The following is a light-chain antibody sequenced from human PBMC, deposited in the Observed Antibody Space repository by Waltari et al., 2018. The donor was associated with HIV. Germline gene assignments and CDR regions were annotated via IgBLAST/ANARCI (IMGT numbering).Light chain of an antibody. J-gene: IGLJ2*01. V-gene: IGLV2-14*03. CDR2: DVS. CDR1: SSAGGGYNY. CDR3: SSYTSSTTF. Sequence: QSALTQPASVSGSPGQSITIPCTGMSSAGGGYNYFSWYQLHPGKAPKHIIYDVSNRPSGISNRFSGSESDNTASLTISGLQAEDEADYYCSSYTSSTTFFGGGTKVTVL.